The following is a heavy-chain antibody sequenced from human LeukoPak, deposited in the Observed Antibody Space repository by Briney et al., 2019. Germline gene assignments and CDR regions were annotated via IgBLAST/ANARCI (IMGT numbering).Heavy chain of an antibody. V-gene: IGHV3-21*01. CDR1: GFTFSSYS. CDR2: ISSSSSYI. J-gene: IGHJ4*02. Sequence: GESLRLSCAASGFTFSSYSMNWVRQAPGKGLEWVSSISSSSSYIYYADSVKGRFTISRDNAKNSLYLQMNSLRTEDTAVYYCARRFGPMIVAGFDYWGQGTLVTVSS. D-gene: IGHD3-22*01. CDR3: ARRFGPMIVAGFDY.